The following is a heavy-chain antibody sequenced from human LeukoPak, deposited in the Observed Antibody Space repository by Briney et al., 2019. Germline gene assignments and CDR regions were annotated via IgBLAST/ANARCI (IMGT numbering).Heavy chain of an antibody. CDR3: ATLGVRFGEKWFDP. CDR1: GGSISSYY. D-gene: IGHD3-10*01. J-gene: IGHJ5*02. Sequence: SETLSLTCTVSGGSISSYYWSWIRQPPGKGLEWIGYIYYSGSTNYNPSLKSRVTISVDTSKNQFSLKLSSVTAPDTAMYYYATLGVRFGEKWFDPWGQGTLVTVSS. V-gene: IGHV4-59*01. CDR2: IYYSGST.